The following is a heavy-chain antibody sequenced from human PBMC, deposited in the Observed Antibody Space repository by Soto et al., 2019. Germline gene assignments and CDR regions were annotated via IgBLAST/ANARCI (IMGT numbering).Heavy chain of an antibody. D-gene: IGHD3-22*01. J-gene: IGHJ1*01. CDR1: GITISNYP. CDR3: VKDDGGYPSTAPH. CDR2: ISGSGDRT. Sequence: EVQLLESGGGLVQPGGSLRLSCAASGITISNYPMSWVRQAPGKGLDWVSGISGSGDRTYYAYSAKGRFTISKDISKNSLSLQLDTLGAEDTAVYFCVKDDGGYPSTAPHWGQGTLVTVSS. V-gene: IGHV3-23*01.